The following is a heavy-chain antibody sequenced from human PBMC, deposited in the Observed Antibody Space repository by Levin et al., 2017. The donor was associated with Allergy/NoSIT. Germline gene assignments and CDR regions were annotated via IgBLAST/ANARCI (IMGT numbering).Heavy chain of an antibody. J-gene: IGHJ4*02. Sequence: LSLTCAASGFTFSSYWMSWVRQAPGKGLGWVANIKQDGSEKYYVDSVKGRFTISRDNAKNSLYLQMNSLRAEDTAVYYCARDYGDYFDYWGQGTLVTVSS. V-gene: IGHV3-7*01. CDR2: IKQDGSEK. D-gene: IGHD4-17*01. CDR3: ARDYGDYFDY. CDR1: GFTFSSYW.